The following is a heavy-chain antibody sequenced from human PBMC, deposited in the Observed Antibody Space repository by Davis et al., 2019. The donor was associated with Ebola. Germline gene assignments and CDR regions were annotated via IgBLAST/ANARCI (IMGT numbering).Heavy chain of an antibody. J-gene: IGHJ4*02. D-gene: IGHD3-22*01. CDR2: INHSEST. CDR1: GGSFSGYY. Sequence: MPSETLSLTCAVYGGSFSGYYCSWIRQPPRTGPEWIGKINHSESTNYNPSLKSRVTISVDTSKNQFSLKLSSVTAADTAVYYCARDYSYDSSGYYDYWGQGTLVTVSS. V-gene: IGHV4-34*01. CDR3: ARDYSYDSSGYYDY.